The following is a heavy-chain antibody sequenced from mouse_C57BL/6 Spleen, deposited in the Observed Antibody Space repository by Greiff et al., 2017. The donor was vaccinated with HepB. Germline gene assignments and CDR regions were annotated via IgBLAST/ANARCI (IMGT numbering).Heavy chain of an antibody. CDR1: GFTFSDYY. D-gene: IGHD1-1*01. J-gene: IGHJ4*01. V-gene: IGHV5-12*01. CDR3: ARHTPYYYGSRGAMDY. CDR2: ISNGGGST. Sequence: EVQLQESGGGLVQPGGSLKLSCAASGFTFSDYYMYWVRQTPEKRLEWVAYISNGGGSTYYPDTVKGRFTISRDNAKNTLYLQMSRLKSEDTAMYYCARHTPYYYGSRGAMDYWGQGTSVTVSS.